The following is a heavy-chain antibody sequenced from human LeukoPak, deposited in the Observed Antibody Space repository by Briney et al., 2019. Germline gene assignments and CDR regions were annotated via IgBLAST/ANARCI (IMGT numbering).Heavy chain of an antibody. CDR3: ARKAPSAQSDF. J-gene: IGHJ4*02. CDR2: ISGNSFWI. V-gene: IGHV3-21*01. Sequence: PGGSLRLSCAVSGFTFSSYSMNWVRQAPGKGLEWVSAISGNSFWIYYADSVKGRFTISRDNAKNSLYLQMDSLRADGTAVYYCARKAPSAQSDFWGQGTLVTVSS. CDR1: GFTFSSYS.